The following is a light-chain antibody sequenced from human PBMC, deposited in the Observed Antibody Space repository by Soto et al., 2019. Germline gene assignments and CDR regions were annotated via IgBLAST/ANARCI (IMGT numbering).Light chain of an antibody. Sequence: DIVMTQTPLSLSVTPGQPASISCKSSQTLLRSDGKTYLYWYLQKPGQPPQLLISEVSNRFSGVPDKVSGRGSGTDFTLKISRLEAVDVGVYYCMQRIRLPYTFGQGTKLEIK. J-gene: IGKJ2*01. CDR1: QTLLRSDGKTY. CDR2: EVS. CDR3: MQRIRLPYT. V-gene: IGKV2D-29*01.